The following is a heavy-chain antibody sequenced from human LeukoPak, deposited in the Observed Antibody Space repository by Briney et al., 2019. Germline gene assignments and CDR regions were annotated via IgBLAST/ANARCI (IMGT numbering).Heavy chain of an antibody. CDR3: ANSLCSSTSCHGPYYYYGMDV. Sequence: GGSLRLSCAASGFTFDDYAMHWVRHAPGKGLEWVSGISWNSGSIGYADSVKGRFTISRDNAKNSLYLQMNSLRAEDTALYYCANSLCSSTSCHGPYYYYGMDVWGQGTTVTVSS. V-gene: IGHV3-9*01. CDR2: ISWNSGSI. CDR1: GFTFDDYA. D-gene: IGHD2-2*01. J-gene: IGHJ6*02.